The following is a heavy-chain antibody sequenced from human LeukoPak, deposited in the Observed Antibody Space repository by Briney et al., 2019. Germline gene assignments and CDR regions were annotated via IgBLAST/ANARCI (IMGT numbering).Heavy chain of an antibody. V-gene: IGHV1-46*03. CDR3: AREPAQWDLQNGGNY. CDR2: INPSGGST. Sequence: ASVKVSCKASGYTFTSYYIHWVRQAPGQGLEWMGIINPSGGSTSYAQKFQGRVTMTRDTSTSRVYMELSSLRSEDTAMYYCAREPAQWDLQNGGNYWGQGTLVTVSS. CDR1: GYTFTSYY. J-gene: IGHJ4*02. D-gene: IGHD1-26*01.